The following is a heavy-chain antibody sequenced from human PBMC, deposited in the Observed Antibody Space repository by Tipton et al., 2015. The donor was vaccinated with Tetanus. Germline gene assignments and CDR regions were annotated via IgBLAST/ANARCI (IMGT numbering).Heavy chain of an antibody. J-gene: IGHJ4*02. CDR3: AREDGGPTLDYFDS. V-gene: IGHV3-30-3*01. D-gene: IGHD3-16*01. CDR1: GFTFTRYA. Sequence: LSLTCEASGFTFTRYAMHWVRQAPGKGLEWVAVITFDGNTKYYADSVKGRFTLSRDNSKNTVYLQMNSLKVEDTAVYYCAREDGGPTLDYFDSWGQGTLVTVSS. CDR2: ITFDGNTK.